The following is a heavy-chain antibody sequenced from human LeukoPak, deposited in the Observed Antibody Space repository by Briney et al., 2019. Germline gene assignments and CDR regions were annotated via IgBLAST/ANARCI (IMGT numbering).Heavy chain of an antibody. CDR2: ISSSGSTI. J-gene: IGHJ6*04. Sequence: PGGSLRLSCAASGFTFSSYEMNWVRQAPGKGLEWISYISSSGSTIYYADSVKGRFTISRDNAKNSLYLQMNSLRAEDTAVYYCAELGITMIGGVWGKGPTVTISS. CDR3: AELGITMIGGV. CDR1: GFTFSSYE. D-gene: IGHD3-10*02. V-gene: IGHV3-48*03.